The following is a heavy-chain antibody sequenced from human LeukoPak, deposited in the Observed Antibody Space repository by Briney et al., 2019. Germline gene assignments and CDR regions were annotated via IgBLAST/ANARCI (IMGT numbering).Heavy chain of an antibody. J-gene: IGHJ3*02. D-gene: IGHD4-17*01. CDR3: ARGSRVTTRLDAFDI. Sequence: QPGGSLRLSCAASGFTVSTNHMSWVRQTPGKGLEWVSTIYSGGSIYYADSVKGRFTISRDNSKNTLYLQMNSLRVEDTAVYYCARGSRVTTRLDAFDIWGQGTMVTVSS. CDR2: IYSGGSI. CDR1: GFTVSTNH. V-gene: IGHV3-53*01.